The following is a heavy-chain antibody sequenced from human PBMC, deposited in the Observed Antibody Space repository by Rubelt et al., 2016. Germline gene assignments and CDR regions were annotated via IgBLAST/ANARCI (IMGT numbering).Heavy chain of an antibody. CDR3: ARDFVVAAADY. Sequence: QLQLQESGPGLVKPSETLSLTCTVSGGSISSSSYYWGWIRQPPGKGLEWIGSIYYSGSTYYNPSLKSRVTISVDTSKNQFSLKLSSVTAADTAVYYCARDFVVAAADYWGQGTLVTVSS. V-gene: IGHV4-39*07. J-gene: IGHJ4*02. D-gene: IGHD2-15*01. CDR1: GGSISSSSYY. CDR2: IYYSGST.